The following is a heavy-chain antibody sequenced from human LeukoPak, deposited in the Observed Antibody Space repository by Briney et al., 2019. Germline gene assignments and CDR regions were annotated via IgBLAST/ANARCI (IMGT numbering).Heavy chain of an antibody. J-gene: IGHJ4*02. CDR2: ITSSGNSI. Sequence: TGGSLRLSCTASGFTFRDYSMNWFRRAPGKGLDWVSYITSSGNSIYYADSVKGRFTISRDNAKNSLYLQMNSLRDDDTAVYYCARDYRYAFDYWGQGTLVAVSS. D-gene: IGHD5-18*01. CDR1: GFTFRDYS. CDR3: ARDYRYAFDY. V-gene: IGHV3-48*02.